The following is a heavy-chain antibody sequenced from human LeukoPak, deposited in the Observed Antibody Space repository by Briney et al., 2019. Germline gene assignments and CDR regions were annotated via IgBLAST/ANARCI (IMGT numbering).Heavy chain of an antibody. Sequence: GASVKVSCKASGYTFTGYYMHWVRQAPGQGLEWMGWINPNSGGTNYAQKFQGRVTMTRDTSISTAYMELSRLRSDDTAVYYCARDDLPIVVVPAALFYWGQGTLVTVSS. V-gene: IGHV1-2*02. D-gene: IGHD2-2*01. CDR3: ARDDLPIVVVPAALFY. CDR1: GYTFTGYY. J-gene: IGHJ4*02. CDR2: INPNSGGT.